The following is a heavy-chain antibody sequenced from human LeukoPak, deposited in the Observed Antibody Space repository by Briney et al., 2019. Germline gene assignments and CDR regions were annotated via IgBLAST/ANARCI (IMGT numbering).Heavy chain of an antibody. CDR1: GGSISSGGYY. V-gene: IGHV4-31*03. CDR3: AREAPYCGGDCYTKQRLFDY. D-gene: IGHD2-21*02. CDR2: IYYSGST. J-gene: IGHJ4*02. Sequence: SETLSLTCTVSGGSISSGGYYWSWIRQHPGKGLEWIGYIYYSGSTYYNPSLKSRVTISVDTSKNQFSLKLSSVTAADTAVYYCAREAPYCGGDCYTKQRLFDYWGQGTLVTVSS.